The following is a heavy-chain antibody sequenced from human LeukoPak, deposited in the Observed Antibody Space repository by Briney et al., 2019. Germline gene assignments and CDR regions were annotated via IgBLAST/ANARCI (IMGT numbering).Heavy chain of an antibody. CDR1: GFTFSSYG. Sequence: GGSLRLSCAASGFTFSSYGMHWVRQAPGQGPEWVAFISYDGSNKYYADSVKGRFTISRDNGKNSLYLQMNSLRAEDTAVYYSARDPGIYPGGVDYWGQGTLVTVSS. CDR3: ARDPGIYPGGVDY. V-gene: IGHV3-30*03. J-gene: IGHJ4*02. D-gene: IGHD3-16*01. CDR2: ISYDGSNK.